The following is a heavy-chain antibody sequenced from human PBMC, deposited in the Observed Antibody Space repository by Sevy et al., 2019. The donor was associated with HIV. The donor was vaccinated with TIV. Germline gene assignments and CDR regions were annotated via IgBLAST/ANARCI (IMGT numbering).Heavy chain of an antibody. J-gene: IGHJ6*02. V-gene: IGHV3-21*01. CDR2: ISSSSSYI. CDR1: GFTFSGYS. D-gene: IGHD6-13*01. CDR3: ARDGGYIREYSSSWHNYYGMDV. Sequence: SGCLRLSCAASGFTFSGYSMNCVRQAPGKGLEWVSSISSSSSYIYYADSVKGRFTISRDNAKNSLYLQMISLRAEDTAVYYYARDGGYIREYSSSWHNYYGMDVWGQGTLVLVSS.